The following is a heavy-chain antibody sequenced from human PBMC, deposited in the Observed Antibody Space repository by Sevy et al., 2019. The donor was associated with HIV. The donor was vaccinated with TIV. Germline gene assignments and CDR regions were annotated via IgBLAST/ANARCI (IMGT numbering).Heavy chain of an antibody. D-gene: IGHD3-22*01. CDR3: ARTRDYYDSSGYGY. CDR1: GGSISSSSYY. CDR2: IYYSGST. Sequence: SETLSLTCTVSGGSISSSSYYWGWIRQPPGKGLEWIGSIYYSGSTYYNPSLKSRVTISVDTSKNQFSLKLSSVTAADTAVYYCARTRDYYDSSGYGYWGQGTLVTVPS. J-gene: IGHJ4*02. V-gene: IGHV4-39*01.